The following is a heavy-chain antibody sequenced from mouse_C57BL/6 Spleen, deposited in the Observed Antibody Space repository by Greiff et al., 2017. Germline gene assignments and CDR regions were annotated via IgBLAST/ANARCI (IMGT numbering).Heavy chain of an antibody. CDR1: GFTFSSYT. CDR3: ARPYGRAYFDY. CDR2: ISGGGGNT. D-gene: IGHD1-1*01. J-gene: IGHJ2*01. V-gene: IGHV5-9*01. Sequence: EVHLVESGGGLVKPGGSLKLSCAASGFTFSSYTMSWVRQTPEKRLEWVATISGGGGNTYYPDSVKGRFTISRDNAKNTLYLQMSSLRSEDTALYYCARPYGRAYFDYWGQGTTLTVSS.